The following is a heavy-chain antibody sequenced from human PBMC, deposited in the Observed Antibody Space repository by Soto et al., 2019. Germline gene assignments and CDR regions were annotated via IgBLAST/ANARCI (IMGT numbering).Heavy chain of an antibody. CDR2: IIPVFGTT. J-gene: IGHJ6*02. V-gene: IGHV1-69*01. CDR1: GGTFSNYT. CDR3: ARSSPYIVVRKPTGNQDYYGMDV. D-gene: IGHD2-2*01. Sequence: QVQLVQSGAEVKKPGSSVKVFCKASGGTFSNYTISWVRQAPGQGLEWMGGIIPVFGTTDYEQKFQGRVTITADGSTSTAYRKLSSRRSADTAVYYCARSSPYIVVRKPTGNQDYYGMDVWGQGTTVTVSS.